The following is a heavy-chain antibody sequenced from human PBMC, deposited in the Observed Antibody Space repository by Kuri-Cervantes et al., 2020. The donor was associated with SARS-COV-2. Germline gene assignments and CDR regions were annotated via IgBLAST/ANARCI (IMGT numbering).Heavy chain of an antibody. CDR3: ARGRTVLIAARLRYYYYMDV. CDR2: INHSGST. Sequence: SQTLSLTCAVYGGSFSGYYWSWIRQPPGKGLEWIGEINHSGSTNYNPSLKSRVTISVDTSKKQFSLKLSSVTAADTAVYYCARGRTVLIAARLRYYYYMDVWGKGTTVTVSS. CDR1: GGSFSGYY. D-gene: IGHD6-6*01. V-gene: IGHV4-34*01. J-gene: IGHJ6*03.